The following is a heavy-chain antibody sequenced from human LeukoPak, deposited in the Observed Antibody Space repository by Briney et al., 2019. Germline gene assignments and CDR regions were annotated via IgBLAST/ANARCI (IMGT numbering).Heavy chain of an antibody. Sequence: SETLSLTCAVYGGSFSGYYWSWIRQPPGKGLEWIGEINHSGSTNYNPSLKSRVTISVETSKNRSSLKLSSVTAADTAVSYCAAVYYDFWSEGFDIWGQGTMVTVSS. CDR2: INHSGST. V-gene: IGHV4-34*01. D-gene: IGHD3-3*01. CDR3: AAVYYDFWSEGFDI. CDR1: GGSFSGYY. J-gene: IGHJ3*02.